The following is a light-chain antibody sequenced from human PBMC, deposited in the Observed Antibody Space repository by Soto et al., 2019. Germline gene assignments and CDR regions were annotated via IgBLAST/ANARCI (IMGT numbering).Light chain of an antibody. CDR1: QSVSTN. Sequence: EIVLTQSPGSLSLSPVEGATLSCMASQSVSTNVAWYQQRPGQPPRLLIYGASSRATGIPDRFSGSGSGTDFTLTISRLEPEDFAVYYCQQYGSSPQTFGQGTKVDIK. CDR2: GAS. J-gene: IGKJ1*01. V-gene: IGKV3-20*01. CDR3: QQYGSSPQT.